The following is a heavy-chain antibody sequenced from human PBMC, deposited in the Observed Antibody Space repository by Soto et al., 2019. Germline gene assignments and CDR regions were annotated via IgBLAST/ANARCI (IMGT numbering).Heavy chain of an antibody. CDR3: ARAGDRVYFDY. J-gene: IGHJ4*02. CDR2: IYYSGST. Sequence: SETLSLTCTVSGGSISSYYWSWIRQPPGKGLEWIGYIYYSGSTNYNPSLKSRVTISVDASKNQFSLKLSSVTAADTAVYYCARAGDRVYFDYWGQGTLVTVSS. CDR1: GGSISSYY. D-gene: IGHD7-27*01. V-gene: IGHV4-59*01.